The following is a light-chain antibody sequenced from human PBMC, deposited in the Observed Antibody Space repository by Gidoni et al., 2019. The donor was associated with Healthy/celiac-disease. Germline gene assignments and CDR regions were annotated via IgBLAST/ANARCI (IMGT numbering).Light chain of an antibody. J-gene: IGKJ3*01. CDR2: AAS. V-gene: IGKV1-39*01. CDR3: QQSYSTPFT. CDR1: QSISSY. Sequence: DIQMTQSPSSLSASVGDRVTITCQARQSISSYLNWYQQKPGKAPKLLIYAASSLQSGVPSRFRGSGSGTDFTLTISSLQPEVFATYFCQQSYSTPFTFGPGTKVDIK.